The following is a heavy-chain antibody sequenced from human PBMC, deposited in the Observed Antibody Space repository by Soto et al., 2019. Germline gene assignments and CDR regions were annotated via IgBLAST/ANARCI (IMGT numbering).Heavy chain of an antibody. V-gene: IGHV1-8*01. D-gene: IGHD2-15*01. CDR1: GYPFTAFD. J-gene: IGHJ4*02. CDR3: VRQPGGVATPGDDY. CDR2: MNPSSGDS. Sequence: QVQLVQSGAEVKKPGASVKVSCEASGYPFTAFDINWVRQAAGQGLEWMGWMNPSSGDSAFAQSFQDRITMTRTTSISTAYMELSRLTSDDTAVYYWVRQPGGVATPGDDYWGQGTLVTVSS.